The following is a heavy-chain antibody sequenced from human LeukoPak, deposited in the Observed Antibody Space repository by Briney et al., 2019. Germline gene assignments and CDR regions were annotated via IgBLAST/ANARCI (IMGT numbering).Heavy chain of an antibody. J-gene: IGHJ4*02. CDR3: ATIEMATIRQTVFDY. Sequence: ASVKVSCKVSGYTFTDYYMHWVQQAPGKGLEWMGLVDPEDGETIYAEKFQGRVTITADTSTDTAYMELSSLRSEDTAVYYCATIEMATIRQTVFDYWGQGTLVTVSS. D-gene: IGHD5-24*01. V-gene: IGHV1-69-2*01. CDR1: GYTFTDYY. CDR2: VDPEDGET.